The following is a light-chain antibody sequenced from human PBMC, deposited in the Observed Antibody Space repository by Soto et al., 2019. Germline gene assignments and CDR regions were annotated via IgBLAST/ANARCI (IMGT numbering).Light chain of an antibody. CDR3: QSYDSSLSGYV. CDR2: GNT. J-gene: IGLJ1*01. V-gene: IGLV1-40*01. Sequence: QSVLTQPPSVSGAPGQMVTISCTGSSSNIGAGYDVSWYQQLPGTAPKFLIYGNTDRPSGVPDRFSGSKSGTSASLAITGLQAEDEADYYCQSYDSSLSGYVFGTGTKVTVL. CDR1: SSNIGAGYD.